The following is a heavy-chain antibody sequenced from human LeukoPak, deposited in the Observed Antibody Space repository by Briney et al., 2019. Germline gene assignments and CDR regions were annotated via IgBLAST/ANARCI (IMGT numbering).Heavy chain of an antibody. Sequence: GSLRLSCAASGFTFSNSVMTWVRQAPGKGLEWIGEIYHSGSTNYNPSLKSRVTISVDKSKNQFSLKLSSVTAADTAVYYCARFSSGWLNYFDYWGQGTLVTVSS. CDR1: GFTFSNSVM. V-gene: IGHV4-4*02. CDR2: IYHSGST. D-gene: IGHD6-19*01. CDR3: ARFSSGWLNYFDY. J-gene: IGHJ4*02.